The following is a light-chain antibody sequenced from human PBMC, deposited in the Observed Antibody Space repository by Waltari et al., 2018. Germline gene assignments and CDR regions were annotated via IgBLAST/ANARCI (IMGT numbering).Light chain of an antibody. CDR1: QSVGRS. CDR2: DAS. CDR3: QKYVSLPAT. J-gene: IGKJ1*01. V-gene: IGKV3-20*01. Sequence: EIVLTQSPGTLSLSPGERATLSCRASQSVGRSLAWYQQKPSQAPRLVIYDASSRATGIPDRFSGSGSGTDFSLTIRRLEPEDFAVYYCQKYVSLPATFGQGTKVEIK.